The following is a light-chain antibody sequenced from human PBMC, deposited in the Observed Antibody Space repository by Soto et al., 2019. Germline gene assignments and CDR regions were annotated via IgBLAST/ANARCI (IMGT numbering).Light chain of an antibody. Sequence: EILVTQSPGTLSLSPGERATLSCRASQSVSSSYLAWYQQKPGQAPRLLIYGASSRATGIPDRFSGSGSGTDFTLTISRLEPEDFAVYYCQQYGSSWWTFGQGTKV. CDR2: GAS. CDR3: QQYGSSWWT. J-gene: IGKJ1*01. CDR1: QSVSSSY. V-gene: IGKV3-20*01.